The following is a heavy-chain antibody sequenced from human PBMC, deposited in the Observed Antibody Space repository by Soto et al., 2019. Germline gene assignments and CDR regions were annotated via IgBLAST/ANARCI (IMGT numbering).Heavy chain of an antibody. J-gene: IGHJ1*01. Sequence: QVQLVESGGGVVQPGRSLRLSCAASGFTFSSYGMHWVRQAPGKGLEWVAVISYDGSNKYYADSVKGRFTISRDNSKNTLYLQMNSLRAEDTAVYYCAKDGSRVEDSSGYYDPQTAEYFQHWGQGTLVTVSS. CDR2: ISYDGSNK. V-gene: IGHV3-30*18. CDR3: AKDGSRVEDSSGYYDPQTAEYFQH. CDR1: GFTFSSYG. D-gene: IGHD3-22*01.